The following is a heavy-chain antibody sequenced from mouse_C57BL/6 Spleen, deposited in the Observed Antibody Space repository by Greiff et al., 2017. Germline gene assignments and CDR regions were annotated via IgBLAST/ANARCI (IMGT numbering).Heavy chain of an antibody. CDR1: GYTFTDYN. J-gene: IGHJ1*03. CDR3: ARTPFYYDYPYWYFDV. Sequence: VQLKESGPELVKPGASVKIPCKASGYTFTDYNMDWVKQSHGKSLEWIGDINPNNGGTIYNQKFKGKATLTVDKSSSTAYMELRSLTSEDTAVYYCARTPFYYDYPYWYFDVWGTGTTVTVSS. V-gene: IGHV1-18*01. D-gene: IGHD2-4*01. CDR2: INPNNGGT.